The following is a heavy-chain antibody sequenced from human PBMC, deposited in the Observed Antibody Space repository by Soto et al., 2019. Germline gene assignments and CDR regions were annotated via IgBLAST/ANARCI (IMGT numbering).Heavy chain of an antibody. CDR3: ARDHVYGSAFDY. V-gene: IGHV3-33*01. J-gene: IGHJ4*02. D-gene: IGHD3-10*01. CDR1: GFTFSSYG. CDR2: IWYDGSNK. Sequence: GGSLRLSCAASGFTFSSYGMHWVRQAPGKGLEWVAVIWYDGSNKYYADSVKGRFTISRDNSKNTLYLQMNSLRAEDTAVYYCARDHVYGSAFDYWGQGTLVTVSS.